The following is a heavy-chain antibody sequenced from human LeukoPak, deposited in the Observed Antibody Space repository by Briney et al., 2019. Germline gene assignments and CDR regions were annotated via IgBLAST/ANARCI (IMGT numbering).Heavy chain of an antibody. CDR1: GFTFSSSS. Sequence: PGGSLRLSCAASGFTFSSSSMNWVRQAPGKGLKWVSSISSSSSYIYYADSVKGRFTIPRDNAKNSLFLQMNSLRAEDTAVYYCAREDQLAPTSFHSWGQGTLVTVSS. D-gene: IGHD2-2*01. CDR2: ISSSSSYI. V-gene: IGHV3-21*01. J-gene: IGHJ4*02. CDR3: AREDQLAPTSFHS.